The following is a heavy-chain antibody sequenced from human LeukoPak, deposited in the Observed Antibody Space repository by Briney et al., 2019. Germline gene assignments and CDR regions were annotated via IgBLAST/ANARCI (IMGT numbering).Heavy chain of an antibody. V-gene: IGHV3-48*03. D-gene: IGHD2-2*02. CDR2: ISSSGSTI. CDR1: GFTFSSYA. CDR3: ARAGLGYCSSTSCYTSGYYYYGMDV. J-gene: IGHJ6*04. Sequence: PGRSLRLSCAASGFTFSSYAMHWVRQAPGKGLEWVSYISSSGSTIYYADSVKGRFTISRDNAKNSLYLQMNSLRAEDTAVYYCARAGLGYCSSTSCYTSGYYYYGMDVWGKGTTVTVSS.